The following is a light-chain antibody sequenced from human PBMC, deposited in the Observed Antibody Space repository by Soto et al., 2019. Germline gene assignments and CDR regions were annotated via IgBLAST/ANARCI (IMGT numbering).Light chain of an antibody. CDR1: QSVSSS. V-gene: IGKV3-11*01. CDR2: DAS. Sequence: EIVLTQSPDTLSLSPGERATLSCRASQSVSSSLAWYQQKPGQAPRLLIYDASNRATGIPARFSGSVSATDFTLTISGLEPEDCAVYYCQQRSNWPPEVTFGPGTKVDIK. CDR3: QQRSNWPPEVT. J-gene: IGKJ3*01.